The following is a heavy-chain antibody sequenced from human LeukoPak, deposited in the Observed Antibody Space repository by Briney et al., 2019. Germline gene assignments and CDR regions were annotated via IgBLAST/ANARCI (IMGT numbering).Heavy chain of an antibody. J-gene: IGHJ4*02. CDR3: ARDSRYSSGWFFDY. V-gene: IGHV4-61*01. Sequence: PSETLSLTCTASGGSVSSGSYYWSWIRQPPGKGLEWIGYIYYSGSTNYNPSLKSRVTISVDTSKNQFSLKLSSVTAADTAVYYCARDSRYSSGWFFDYWGQGTLVTVSS. D-gene: IGHD6-19*01. CDR2: IYYSGST. CDR1: GGSVSSGSYY.